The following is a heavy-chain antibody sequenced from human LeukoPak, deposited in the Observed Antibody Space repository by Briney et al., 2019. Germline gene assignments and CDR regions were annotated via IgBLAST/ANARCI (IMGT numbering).Heavy chain of an antibody. CDR1: GYTFSSYY. CDR3: ARGHWGLDY. V-gene: IGHV1-46*01. D-gene: IGHD7-27*01. J-gene: IGHJ4*02. Sequence: GASAKVSCKASGYTFSSYYMHWVRQAPGQGLEWMGKITPSGGSTSYAQKFQGRVTMTRDMSTSTVYMELSSLRSEDTAVYYCARGHWGLDYWGQGTLVTVSS. CDR2: ITPSGGST.